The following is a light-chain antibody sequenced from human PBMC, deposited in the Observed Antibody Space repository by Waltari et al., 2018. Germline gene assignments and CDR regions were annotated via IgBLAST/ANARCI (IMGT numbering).Light chain of an antibody. Sequence: DIVMTQSSLYLPVTPGEPASISCRYSQSLLHSNGYNYLDWYLQKPGQSPQLLIYLGSNRASGVPDRFSGSGSGTDFTLKISRVEAEDVGVYYCMQALQTPPTFGQGTKLEI. J-gene: IGKJ2*01. CDR2: LGS. CDR3: MQALQTPPT. V-gene: IGKV2-28*01. CDR1: QSLLHSNGYNY.